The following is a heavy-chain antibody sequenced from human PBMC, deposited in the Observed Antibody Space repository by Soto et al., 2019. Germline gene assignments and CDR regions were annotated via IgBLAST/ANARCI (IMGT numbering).Heavy chain of an antibody. V-gene: IGHV4-59*08. Sequence: SETLSLTCSVSGGSINSNYWNWIRQPPGKGLEWIGYIHYSGSTNYNPSLKSRVSISLDTSKSQFSLRLSSVNAADTAVYYCARYYSDIFTGYYVAYWGQGTLVTVSS. CDR2: IHYSGST. CDR1: GGSINSNY. J-gene: IGHJ4*02. D-gene: IGHD3-9*01. CDR3: ARYYSDIFTGYYVAY.